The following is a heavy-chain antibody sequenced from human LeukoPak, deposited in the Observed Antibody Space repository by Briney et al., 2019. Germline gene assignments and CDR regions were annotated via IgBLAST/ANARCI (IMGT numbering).Heavy chain of an antibody. CDR1: GYTFTVYY. CDR3: ARDRPSRHYDILTGYPKATYYFDY. D-gene: IGHD3-9*01. Sequence: ASVTVSFTASGYTFTVYYMHWVRQAPGQGLEWMGWINPNSGGTNYAQKFQGWVTMTRDTSISTAYMELSRLRSDDTAVYYCARDRPSRHYDILTGYPKATYYFDYWGQGTLVTVSS. V-gene: IGHV1-2*04. J-gene: IGHJ4*02. CDR2: INPNSGGT.